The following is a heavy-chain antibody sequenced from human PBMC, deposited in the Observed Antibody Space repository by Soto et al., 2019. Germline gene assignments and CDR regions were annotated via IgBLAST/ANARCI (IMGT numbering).Heavy chain of an antibody. D-gene: IGHD3-10*01. V-gene: IGHV4-59*01. CDR3: ARGGGRREWFDP. CDR2: IYYSGST. CDR1: GGSISSYY. Sequence: SETLSLTCTVSGGSISSYYWSWIRKPPGNGLGWIGYIYYSGSTNYNTSLKSRVTISVDTSKKQCSLKLSSVSAAGTAVYDCARGGGRREWFDPWGQGTLVTVYS. J-gene: IGHJ5*02.